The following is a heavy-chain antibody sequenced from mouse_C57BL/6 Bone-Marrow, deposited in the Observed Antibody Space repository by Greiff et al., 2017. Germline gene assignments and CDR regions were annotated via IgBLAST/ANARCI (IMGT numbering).Heavy chain of an antibody. Sequence: VQLVESGAELVKPGASVKMSCKASGYTFTSYWITWVKQRPGQGLEWIGDIYPGSGSTNYNEKFKSKATLTVDTSSSTAYMQLSSLTSEDSAVYYCAREWVDGYYLYYYAMDYWGKGTSVTVSS. CDR3: AREWVDGYYLYYYAMDY. CDR1: GYTFTSYW. CDR2: IYPGSGST. V-gene: IGHV1-55*01. J-gene: IGHJ4*01. D-gene: IGHD2-3*01.